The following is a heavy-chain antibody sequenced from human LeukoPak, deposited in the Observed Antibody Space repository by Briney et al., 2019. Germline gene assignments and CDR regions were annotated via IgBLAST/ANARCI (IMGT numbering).Heavy chain of an antibody. Sequence: EASETLSLTCTVSGGSISSSSYYWGWIRQPPGKGLEWIGSIYYSGSTYYNPSLKCRVTISVDTSKNQFSLKLSSVTAADTAVYYCAVCSSSWLFDYWGQGTLVTVSS. CDR3: AVCSSSWLFDY. CDR2: IYYSGST. V-gene: IGHV4-39*01. J-gene: IGHJ4*02. D-gene: IGHD6-13*01. CDR1: GGSISSSSYY.